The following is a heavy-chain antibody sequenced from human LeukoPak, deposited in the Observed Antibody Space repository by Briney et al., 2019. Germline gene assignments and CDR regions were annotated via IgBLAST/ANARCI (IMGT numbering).Heavy chain of an antibody. CDR1: GFTFSSYW. V-gene: IGHV3-7*01. Sequence: PGGSLRLSCAASGFTFSSYWMSWVRQAPGKGLEWVANIKQDGSEKYYVDSVKSRFTISRDNANNSLYLQMNSLRAEDTAVYYCARESFDILTGYYSFDYWGQGTLVTVSS. CDR3: ARESFDILTGYYSFDY. D-gene: IGHD3-9*01. CDR2: IKQDGSEK. J-gene: IGHJ4*02.